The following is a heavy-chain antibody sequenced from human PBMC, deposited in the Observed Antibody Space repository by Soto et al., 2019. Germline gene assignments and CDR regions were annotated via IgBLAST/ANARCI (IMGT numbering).Heavy chain of an antibody. J-gene: IGHJ3*02. V-gene: IGHV3-21*01. CDR3: ARAVEDIVLMVYAFDI. CDR2: ISSSSSYI. CDR1: GFTFSSYS. D-gene: IGHD2-8*01. Sequence: PGGSLRLSCAASGFTFSSYSMNWVRQAPGKGLEWVSSISSSSSYIYYADSVKGRFTISRDNAKNSLYLQMNSLRAEDTAVYYCARAVEDIVLMVYAFDIWGQGTMVTVSS.